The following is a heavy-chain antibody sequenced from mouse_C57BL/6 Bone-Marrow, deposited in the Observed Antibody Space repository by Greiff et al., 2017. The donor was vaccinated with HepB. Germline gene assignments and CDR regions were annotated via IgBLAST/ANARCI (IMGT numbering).Heavy chain of an antibody. Sequence: QVQLQQPGTELVKPGASVKLSCKASGYTFTSYWMHWVKQRPGQGLEWIGNINPSNGGTNYNEKFKSKATLTVDKSSSTAYMQLSSLTSEDSAVYYCERSAMRLREGDYAMDYWGQGTSVTVSS. V-gene: IGHV1-53*01. D-gene: IGHD2-4*01. CDR2: INPSNGGT. J-gene: IGHJ4*01. CDR3: ERSAMRLREGDYAMDY. CDR1: GYTFTSYW.